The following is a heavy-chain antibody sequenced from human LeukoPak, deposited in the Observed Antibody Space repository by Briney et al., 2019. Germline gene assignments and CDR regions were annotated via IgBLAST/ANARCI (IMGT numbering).Heavy chain of an antibody. V-gene: IGHV4-59*08. CDR3: ARHTLGPSSGMDV. J-gene: IGHJ6*02. Sequence: SKTLSLTCTVSGGSISSYYWSWIRQPPGKGLEWIGYIYYSGSTNYNPSLKSRVTISVDTSKNQFSLKLSSVTAADTAVYYCARHTLGPSSGMDVWGQGTTVTVSS. CDR1: GGSISSYY. CDR2: IYYSGST. D-gene: IGHD3-16*01.